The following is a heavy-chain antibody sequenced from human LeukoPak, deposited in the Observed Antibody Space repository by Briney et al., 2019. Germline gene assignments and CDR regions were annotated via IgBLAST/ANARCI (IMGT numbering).Heavy chain of an antibody. CDR1: GVSFSGYY. Sequence: KPSETLSLTCAVYGVSFSGYYWSWIRQPPGKGLEWIGEINHSGSTNYNPSLKSRVTISVDTSKNQFSLKLSSVTAADTAVYYCTKGLKGLRLYAHDYWGQGTLVTVSS. J-gene: IGHJ4*02. CDR3: TKGLKGLRLYAHDY. CDR2: INHSGST. D-gene: IGHD5-12*01. V-gene: IGHV4-34*01.